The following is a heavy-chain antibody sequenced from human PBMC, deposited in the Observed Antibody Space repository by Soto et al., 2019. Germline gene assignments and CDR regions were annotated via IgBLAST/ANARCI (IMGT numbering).Heavy chain of an antibody. J-gene: IGHJ4*02. CDR1: GFSFSSYV. CDR3: AGVYYGGDSVNNF. V-gene: IGHV3-30-3*01. CDR2: TSYDGNNR. D-gene: IGHD2-21*02. Sequence: LRLSCAGSGFSFSSYVLSWVRQAPGRGLEWVAATSYDGNNRYYADSVKGRFIISRDNSKNTLDLEMETPRPEDTAVYYCAGVYYGGDSVNNFWGQGTPVTVSS.